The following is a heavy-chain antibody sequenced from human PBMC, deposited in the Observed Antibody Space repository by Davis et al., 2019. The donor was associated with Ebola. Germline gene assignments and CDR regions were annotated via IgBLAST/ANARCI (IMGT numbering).Heavy chain of an antibody. D-gene: IGHD6-6*01. CDR2: IYSGGST. CDR3: AKDLQYSSSYYYGMDV. J-gene: IGHJ6*02. V-gene: IGHV3-53*04. Sequence: GGSLRLSCAASGFTVSSNYMSWVRQAPGKGLEWVSVIYSGGSTYYADSVKGRFTISRHNSKNTLYLQMNSLRAEDTAVYYCAKDLQYSSSYYYGMDVWGQGTTVTVSS. CDR1: GFTVSSNY.